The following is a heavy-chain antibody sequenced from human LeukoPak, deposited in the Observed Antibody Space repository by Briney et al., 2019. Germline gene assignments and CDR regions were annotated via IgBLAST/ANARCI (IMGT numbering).Heavy chain of an antibody. J-gene: IGHJ3*02. V-gene: IGHV1-2*02. CDR3: ARVAVAGGAFDI. Sequence: GASVKVSCKASGCTFTGYYMHWVRQAPGQGLEWMGWINPNSGGTNYAQKFQGRVTMTRDTSISPAYMELSRLRSDDTAVYYCARVAVAGGAFDIWGQGTMVTVSS. D-gene: IGHD6-19*01. CDR2: INPNSGGT. CDR1: GCTFTGYY.